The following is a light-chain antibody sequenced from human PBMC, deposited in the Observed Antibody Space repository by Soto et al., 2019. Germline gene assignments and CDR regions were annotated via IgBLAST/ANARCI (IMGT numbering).Light chain of an antibody. CDR3: SSYTTTNTRQIV. CDR1: SSDVGGYTY. V-gene: IGLV2-14*03. CDR2: DVS. J-gene: IGLJ1*01. Sequence: QSALTQPASVSGSPGQSITISCTGTSSDVGGYTYVSWYQHHPGKAPKLMIFDVSNRPSGVSNRFSGSKSGNTASLTISGLRPEDESDYYCSSYTTTNTRQIVFGTGTKVTVL.